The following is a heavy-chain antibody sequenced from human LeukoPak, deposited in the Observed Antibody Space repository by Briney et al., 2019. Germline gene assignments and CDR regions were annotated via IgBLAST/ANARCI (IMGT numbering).Heavy chain of an antibody. CDR3: AIDPNWGTHS. J-gene: IGHJ4*02. V-gene: IGHV3-23*01. D-gene: IGHD7-27*01. Sequence: GGSLRLSCAASGFTFSTYTMYWVRHPPGKGLEWVSIIGSSGGGIHYADSVKGRFTISRDNSKNALCLQMNSLRVEDTAVYYCAIDPNWGTHSWGQGVLVTVSS. CDR1: GFTFSTYT. CDR2: IGSSGGGI.